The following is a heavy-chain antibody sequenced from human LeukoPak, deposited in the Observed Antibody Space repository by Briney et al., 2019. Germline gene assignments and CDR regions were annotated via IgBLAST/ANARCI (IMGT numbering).Heavy chain of an antibody. CDR1: GYTFTSYD. CDR3: ARITVLPTTYYYYMDV. J-gene: IGHJ6*03. D-gene: IGHD1-20*01. CDR2: MNPNSGNT. Sequence: GASVKVSCKASGYTFTSYDINWVRQATGQGLEWMGWMNPNSGNTGYAQKFQGRVTMTRITSISTAYMELSSLRSEDTAVYYCARITVLPTTYYYYMDVWGKGTTVTVSS. V-gene: IGHV1-8*01.